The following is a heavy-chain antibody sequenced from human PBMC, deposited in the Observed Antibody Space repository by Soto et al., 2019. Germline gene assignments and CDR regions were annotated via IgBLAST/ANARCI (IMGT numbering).Heavy chain of an antibody. V-gene: IGHV1-69*02. J-gene: IGHJ4*02. CDR2: IIPILGIA. Sequence: QVQLVQSGAEVKKPGSSVKVSCKASGGTFSSYTISWVRQAPGLGLEWMGRIIPILGIANYAQKFQGRVTITADKSTSTAYMELSSLRSEDTAVYYCARATYGSGSYSYWGQGTLVTVSS. CDR1: GGTFSSYT. CDR3: ARATYGSGSYSY. D-gene: IGHD3-10*01.